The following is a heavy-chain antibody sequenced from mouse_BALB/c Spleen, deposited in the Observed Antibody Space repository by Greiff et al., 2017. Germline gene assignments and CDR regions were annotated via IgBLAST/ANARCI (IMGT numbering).Heavy chain of an antibody. CDR2: INPYNGDT. CDR3: GRLYYYGSGFAY. Sequence: EVKLMESGPELVKPGASVKISCKASGYSFTGYFMNWVKQSHGKSLEWIGRINPYNGDTFYNQKFKGKATLTVDKSSSTAHMELLSLTSEDSAVYYCGRLYYYGSGFAYWGQGTLVTVSA. V-gene: IGHV1-37*01. D-gene: IGHD1-1*01. CDR1: GYSFTGYF. J-gene: IGHJ3*01.